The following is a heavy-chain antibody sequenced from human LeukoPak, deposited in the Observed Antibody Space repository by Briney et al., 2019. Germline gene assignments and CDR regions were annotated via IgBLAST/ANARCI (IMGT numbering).Heavy chain of an antibody. D-gene: IGHD3-22*01. CDR2: IGSSSSYI. CDR3: ARERADYYDSSGYPPWFDP. Sequence: GGSLRLSCAASGFTFSSYSMNWVRQAPGKGLEWVSSIGSSSSYIYYADSVKGRFTISRDNAKNSLYLQMNSLRAEDTAVYYCARERADYYDSSGYPPWFDPWGQGTLVTVSS. J-gene: IGHJ5*02. V-gene: IGHV3-21*01. CDR1: GFTFSSYS.